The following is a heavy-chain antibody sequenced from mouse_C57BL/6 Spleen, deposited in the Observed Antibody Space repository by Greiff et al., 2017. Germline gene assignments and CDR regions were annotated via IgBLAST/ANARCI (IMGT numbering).Heavy chain of an antibody. V-gene: IGHV14-4*01. CDR1: GFNIKDDY. J-gene: IGHJ1*03. CDR2: IDPENGDT. Sequence: EVKLVESGAELVRPGASVKLSCTASGFNIKDDYMHWVKQRPEQGLEWIGWIDPENGDTEYASKFQGKATITADTSSNTAYLQLSSLTSEDTAVYYCTTDGGGNRDWYFDVWGTGTTVTVSS. D-gene: IGHD2-1*01. CDR3: TTDGGGNRDWYFDV.